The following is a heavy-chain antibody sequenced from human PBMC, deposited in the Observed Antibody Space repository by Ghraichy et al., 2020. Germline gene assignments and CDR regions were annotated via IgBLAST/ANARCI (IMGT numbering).Heavy chain of an antibody. CDR2: ISANNGNT. CDR1: GYTFTSYG. Sequence: ASVKVSCKASGYTFTSYGISWVRQAPGQGLEWMGWISANNGNTNYAQKIRGRVTMTTDTSTSTAYMELRSLRSDDTAVYYCARARSYYDSSGYYELDYWGQGTLVTVSS. J-gene: IGHJ4*02. V-gene: IGHV1-18*01. CDR3: ARARSYYDSSGYYELDY. D-gene: IGHD3-22*01.